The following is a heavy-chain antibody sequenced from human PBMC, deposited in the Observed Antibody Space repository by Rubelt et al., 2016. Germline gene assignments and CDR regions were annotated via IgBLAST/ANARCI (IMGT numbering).Heavy chain of an antibody. Sequence: GGGLVQPGGSLRLSCAASGFTFSSYAMSWVRQAPGKGLEWVSGISWNSGSIGYADSVKGRFTISRDNAKNSLYLQMNSLRAEDTALYYCAKDIIGAGIDYWGQGTLVTVSS. D-gene: IGHD6-19*01. J-gene: IGHJ4*02. CDR1: GFTFSSYA. CDR2: ISWNSGSI. CDR3: AKDIIGAGIDY. V-gene: IGHV3-9*01.